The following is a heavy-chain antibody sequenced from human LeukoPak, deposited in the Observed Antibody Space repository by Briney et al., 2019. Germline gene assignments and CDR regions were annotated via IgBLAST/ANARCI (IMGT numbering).Heavy chain of an antibody. CDR3: ARGRAGYYYDY. Sequence: PGGSLRLSCAASGSTFSSYSLNWVRQAPGKGLEWVSYISSGSSTIYYADSVKGRFTISRDNAKNSLYLQVNSLRDEDTAVYYCARGRAGYYYDYWGQGTLVTVSS. CDR1: GSTFSSYS. J-gene: IGHJ4*02. CDR2: ISSGSSTI. D-gene: IGHD6-13*01. V-gene: IGHV3-48*02.